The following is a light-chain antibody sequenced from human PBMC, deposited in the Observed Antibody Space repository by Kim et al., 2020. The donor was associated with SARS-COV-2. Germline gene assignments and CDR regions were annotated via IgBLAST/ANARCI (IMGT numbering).Light chain of an antibody. Sequence: SLFPGERATLSCRASRSVSSIYLAWYQQKPGQAPRLLIYGASSRATGIPDRFSGSGSGTDFTLTINRLEPEDFAVYFCQQYATWTFGQGTKVDIK. V-gene: IGKV3-20*01. CDR1: RSVSSIY. CDR2: GAS. J-gene: IGKJ1*01. CDR3: QQYATWT.